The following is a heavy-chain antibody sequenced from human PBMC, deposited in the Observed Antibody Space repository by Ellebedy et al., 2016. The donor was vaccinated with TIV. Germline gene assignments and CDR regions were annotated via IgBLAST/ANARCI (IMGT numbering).Heavy chain of an antibody. J-gene: IGHJ5*02. Sequence: ASVKVSCXASGYTFTSYGISWVRQAPGQGLEWMGWISAYNGNTNYAQKFQGRVTMTRNTSISTAYMELSSLRSEDTAVYYCARVGYYYGSGSYYNGNWFDPWGQGTLVTVSS. CDR1: GYTFTSYG. CDR3: ARVGYYYGSGSYYNGNWFDP. V-gene: IGHV1-18*01. CDR2: ISAYNGNT. D-gene: IGHD3-10*01.